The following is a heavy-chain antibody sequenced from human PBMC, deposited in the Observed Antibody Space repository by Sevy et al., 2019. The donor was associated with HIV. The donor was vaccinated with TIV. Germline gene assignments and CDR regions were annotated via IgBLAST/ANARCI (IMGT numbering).Heavy chain of an antibody. V-gene: IGHV6-1*01. CDR3: ARHQNWGYDS. J-gene: IGHJ4*02. Sequence: SLTLSLTCAISGDSVSNNIAAWIWIRQSPSRGLEWLGRTYYKSEWYNDYAVSVKGRIVINPDTSKNQFSLQLNSMTPDDTALYYCARHQNWGYDSWGQGTLVTVSS. CDR2: TYYKSEWYN. CDR1: GDSVSNNIAA. D-gene: IGHD7-27*01.